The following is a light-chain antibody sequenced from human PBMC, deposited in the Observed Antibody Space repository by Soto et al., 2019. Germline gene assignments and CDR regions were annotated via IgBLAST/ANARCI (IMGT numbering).Light chain of an antibody. Sequence: EIVMTQSPATLSVSPGERATLSCRASQSVSSNLAWYQHKPGQAPRLLIYGASTRATGIPARFSGSVSGTEFTLTISSLQSEDFAVYYCQQYNNWPLLTFGGGNKVEIK. CDR2: GAS. CDR1: QSVSSN. CDR3: QQYNNWPLLT. J-gene: IGKJ4*01. V-gene: IGKV3-15*01.